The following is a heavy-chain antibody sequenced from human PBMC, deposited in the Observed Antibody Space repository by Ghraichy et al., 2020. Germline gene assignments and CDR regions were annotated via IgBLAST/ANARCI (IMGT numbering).Heavy chain of an antibody. CDR1: GGPIPSYY. CDR2: IYYSGST. D-gene: IGHD6-19*01. J-gene: IGHJ4*02. V-gene: IGHV4-59*08. Sequence: SEPLSLTCSVSGGPIPSYYWSWVRQPPGKGLEWIGYIYYSGSTNYNPSLKSRITVSEDTSKYQFSLSLTSVTAADTAVYYCARLRRAVALIFDYWGQGILVTVSS. CDR3: ARLRRAVALIFDY.